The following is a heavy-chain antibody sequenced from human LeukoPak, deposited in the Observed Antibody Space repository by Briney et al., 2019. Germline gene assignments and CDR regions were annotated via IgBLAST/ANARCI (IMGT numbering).Heavy chain of an antibody. J-gene: IGHJ4*01. Sequence: ASVKVSCKASRYIFTGYYLHWVRQAPGQGLQWMGWINPNSGGTNYAQKFKGRVTMTRDTSITTAYMDLNSLRSDDTAFYYCARSPSYDTLTGYFRNIDYWGQGTLVTVSS. V-gene: IGHV1-2*02. CDR1: RYIFTGYY. CDR2: INPNSGGT. CDR3: ARSPSYDTLTGYFRNIDY. D-gene: IGHD3-9*01.